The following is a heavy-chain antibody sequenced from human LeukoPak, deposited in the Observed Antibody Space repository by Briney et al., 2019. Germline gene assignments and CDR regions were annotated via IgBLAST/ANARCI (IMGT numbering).Heavy chain of an antibody. V-gene: IGHV3-74*01. CDR2: INSDGSST. J-gene: IGHJ6*02. D-gene: IGHD2-21*02. CDR1: GFTFSSYW. CDR3: ARDHRFVVVTATSPQYYYYYYGMDV. Sequence: PGGSLRLSCVASGFTFSSYWMHWVRQAPGKGLVWVSRINSDGSSTSYADSVKGRFTISRDNAKNTLYLQMNSLRAEDTAVYYCARDHRFVVVTATSPQYYYYYYGMDVWGQGTTVTVSS.